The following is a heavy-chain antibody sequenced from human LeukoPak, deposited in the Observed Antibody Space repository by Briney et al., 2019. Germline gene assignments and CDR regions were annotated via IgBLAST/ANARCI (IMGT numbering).Heavy chain of an antibody. D-gene: IGHD1-26*01. CDR2: ISGSTSTI. V-gene: IGHV3-48*01. CDR1: VFTLRGYT. J-gene: IGHJ4*02. CDR3: ARGGRMQLLGYFDY. Sequence: PGGSLRLSCGASVFTLRGYTMNWVGQAPGKGLEWLSYISGSTSTIYYADSVKGRFTISRDNANNSLYLQMNSLRADDTAVYYCARGGRMQLLGYFDYWGQGTLVTVSS.